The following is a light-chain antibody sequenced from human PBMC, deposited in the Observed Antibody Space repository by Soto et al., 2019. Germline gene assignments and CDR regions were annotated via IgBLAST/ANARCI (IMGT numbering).Light chain of an antibody. Sequence: QSVLTQPASVSGSPGQSIAISCTGTSSDVGGYKYVSWYQQHPGKVPKLILYEVNIRPSGVSSRFSGSKSDNSVFLTISGLQAEDEADYYCFSYTSSGTRVFGTGTKVTVL. V-gene: IGLV2-14*01. CDR2: EVN. CDR1: SSDVGGYKY. CDR3: FSYTSSGTRV. J-gene: IGLJ1*01.